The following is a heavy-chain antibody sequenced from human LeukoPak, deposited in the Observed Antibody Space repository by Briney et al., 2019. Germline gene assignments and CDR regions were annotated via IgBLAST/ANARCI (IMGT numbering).Heavy chain of an antibody. J-gene: IGHJ4*02. Sequence: SETLSLTCTVSGDSISNYYWTWIRQPPGKGLEWIGSMFYSAYTNYNPPLKSRVTISVDTSKNQVSLKLSSVTAADTAVYYCGRVTGYMIEDYFDYWGQGTLVTVSS. CDR1: GDSISNYY. V-gene: IGHV4-59*01. CDR3: GRVTGYMIEDYFDY. D-gene: IGHD3-22*01. CDR2: MFYSAYT.